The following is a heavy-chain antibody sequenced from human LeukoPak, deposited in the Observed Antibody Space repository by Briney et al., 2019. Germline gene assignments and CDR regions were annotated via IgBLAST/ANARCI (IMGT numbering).Heavy chain of an antibody. CDR3: ARDNSLRDTAWWFDP. V-gene: IGHV1-46*01. Sequence: ASVKVFCKASGYTFTNNFMHWVRQAPGQGLEWIGIINPSGDNTWYAQKFQGRVTMTRDMATSTDYLEVSSLRSEDTAVYYCARDNSLRDTAWWFDPWGQGTLVTVSS. CDR2: INPSGDNT. D-gene: IGHD5-24*01. CDR1: GYTFTNNF. J-gene: IGHJ5*02.